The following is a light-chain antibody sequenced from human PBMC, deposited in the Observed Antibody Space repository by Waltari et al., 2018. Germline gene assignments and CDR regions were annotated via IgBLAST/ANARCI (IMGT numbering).Light chain of an antibody. J-gene: IGKJ3*01. Sequence: DIVLTQSPDSLAVSLCERATINCDSSQSAFYRSNNKNYLAWYQQKPGQPPKLLIYWASTRESGVPDRFSGSGSGTDFTLTISSLQAEDVAVYYCQQYYSTIFTFGPGTKVDIK. CDR2: WAS. CDR1: QSAFYRSNNKNY. V-gene: IGKV4-1*01. CDR3: QQYYSTIFT.